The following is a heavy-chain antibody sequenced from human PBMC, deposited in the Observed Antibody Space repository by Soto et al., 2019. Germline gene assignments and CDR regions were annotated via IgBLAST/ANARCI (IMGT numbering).Heavy chain of an antibody. CDR2: IIPIFGTA. J-gene: IGHJ2*01. CDR3: SGTGYDSSAFYYRYLGL. V-gene: IGHV1-69*06. Sequence: QVELVQSGAEVKKPGSSVKVSCQASEDTFRNYAISWVRQAPGQGLEWMGGIIPIFGTANYAQKFQGRVAVAAVTSVYRVCLEISSLRAAAAALSCCSGTGYDSSAFYYRYLGLWGRGTLVTVPA. D-gene: IGHD3-22*01. CDR1: EDTFRNYA.